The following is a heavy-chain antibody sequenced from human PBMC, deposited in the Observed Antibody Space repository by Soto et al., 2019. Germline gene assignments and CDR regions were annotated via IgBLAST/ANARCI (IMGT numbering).Heavy chain of an antibody. Sequence: GGSLRLSCAASGFTFDDYAMHWVRQAPGKGLEWVSGISWNSGSIGYADSVKGRFTISRDNAKNSLYLQMNSLRAEDTALYYCAKGSRTHGAFDIWGQGTMVTVSS. CDR1: GFTFDDYA. CDR2: ISWNSGSI. V-gene: IGHV3-9*01. J-gene: IGHJ3*02. CDR3: AKGSRTHGAFDI.